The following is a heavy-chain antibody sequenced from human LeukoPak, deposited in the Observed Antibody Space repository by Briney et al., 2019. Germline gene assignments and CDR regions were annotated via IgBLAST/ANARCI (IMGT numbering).Heavy chain of an antibody. D-gene: IGHD6-6*01. V-gene: IGHV3-21*01. Sequence: GGSLRLSCAASGFTFSSSGMNWVRQAPGRGLEWVASISRSSSYIYYADSVKGRFTISRDNAKNSLYLEMNSLTAADTAVYYCARSSIGISPHFDYWGQGTLVTVSS. CDR3: ARSSIGISPHFDY. CDR1: GFTFSSSG. J-gene: IGHJ4*02. CDR2: ISRSSSYI.